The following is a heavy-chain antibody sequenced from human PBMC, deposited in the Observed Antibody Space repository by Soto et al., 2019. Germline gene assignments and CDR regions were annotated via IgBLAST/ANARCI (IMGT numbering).Heavy chain of an antibody. D-gene: IGHD1-26*01. Sequence: SETLSLTCTVSGGSISSGGYYWSWIRQHPGKGLEWIGYIYYSGSTYYNPSLKSRVTISVDTSKNQFSLKLSSVTAADTAVYYCARAMGGLGADAFDIWGQVTMVTVSS. J-gene: IGHJ3*02. CDR1: GGSISSGGYY. CDR3: ARAMGGLGADAFDI. V-gene: IGHV4-31*03. CDR2: IYYSGST.